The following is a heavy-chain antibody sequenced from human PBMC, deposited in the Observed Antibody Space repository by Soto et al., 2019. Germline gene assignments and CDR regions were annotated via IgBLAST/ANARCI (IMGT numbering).Heavy chain of an antibody. J-gene: IGHJ4*02. D-gene: IGHD2-15*01. CDR1: GFTFSSYA. CDR3: AKTPADIVVVVAATYFDY. CDR2: ISGSGGST. Sequence: GGSLRLSCAASGFTFSSYAMSWVRQAPGKGLEWVSAISGSGGSTYYADSVKGRFTISRDNSKNTLYLQMNSLRAEDTAVYYSAKTPADIVVVVAATYFDYWGQGTLVTVSS. V-gene: IGHV3-23*01.